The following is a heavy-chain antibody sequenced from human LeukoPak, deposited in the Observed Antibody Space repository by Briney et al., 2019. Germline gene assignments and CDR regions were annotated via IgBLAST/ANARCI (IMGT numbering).Heavy chain of an antibody. CDR2: ISYDGSNK. CDR1: GFTFSSYG. Sequence: GGSLRLSCAASGFTFSSYGMHWVRQAPGKGLEWVAVISYDGSNKYYADSVKGRLTISRDNSKNTLYLQMNSLRAEDTAVYYCAKDSAIFGVVIGVADYWGQGTLVTVSS. CDR3: AKDSAIFGVVIGVADY. J-gene: IGHJ4*02. D-gene: IGHD3-3*01. V-gene: IGHV3-30*18.